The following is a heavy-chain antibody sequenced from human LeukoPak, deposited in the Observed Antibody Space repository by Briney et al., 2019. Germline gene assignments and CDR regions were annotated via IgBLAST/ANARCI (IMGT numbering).Heavy chain of an antibody. CDR3: AREPDYYYDSSGYPDY. CDR1: GFTFSSYS. Sequence: GGSLRLSCAASGFTFSSYSMNWVRQAPGKGLEWVSYISSSSSTIYYADSVKGRFTISRDNAKNSLYLQMNSLGAEDTAVYYCAREPDYYYDSSGYPDYWGQGTLVTVSS. J-gene: IGHJ4*02. CDR2: ISSSSSTI. V-gene: IGHV3-48*01. D-gene: IGHD3-22*01.